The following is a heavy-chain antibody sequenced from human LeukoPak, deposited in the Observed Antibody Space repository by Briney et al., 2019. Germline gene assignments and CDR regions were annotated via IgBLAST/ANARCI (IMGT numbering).Heavy chain of an antibody. CDR1: GGSFSGYY. CDR2: INHSGST. V-gene: IGHV4-34*01. Sequence: SETPSLTCAVYGGSFSGYYWSWIRQPPGKGLEWIGEINHSGSTKYNPSLESRVTISVDTSKNQFSLKLSSVTAADTAVYYCARGYASGSSWFDPWGQGTLVTVSS. D-gene: IGHD3-10*01. CDR3: ARGYASGSSWFDP. J-gene: IGHJ5*02.